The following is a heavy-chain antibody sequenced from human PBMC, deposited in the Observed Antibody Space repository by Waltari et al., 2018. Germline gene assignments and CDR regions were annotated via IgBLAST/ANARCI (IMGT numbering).Heavy chain of an antibody. CDR3: ARPRRDCSSTSCYYFDY. CDR2: SYPGDSDT. D-gene: IGHD2-2*01. V-gene: IGHV5-51*01. CDR1: GYSFTSYW. J-gene: IGHJ4*02. Sequence: EVQLVQSGAEVKKPGESLKISCKGSGYSFTSYWIGWVRQMPGKGLEWMGVSYPGDSDTRYSPSFQGQVTISADKSISTAYLQWSSLKASDTAMYYCARPRRDCSSTSCYYFDYWGQGTLVTVSS.